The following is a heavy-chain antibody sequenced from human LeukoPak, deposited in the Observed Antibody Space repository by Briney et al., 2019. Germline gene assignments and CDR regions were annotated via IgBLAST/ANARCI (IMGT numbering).Heavy chain of an antibody. D-gene: IGHD6-13*01. J-gene: IGHJ4*02. CDR1: GFTFSSYW. Sequence: GGSLRLSCAASGFTFSSYWMSWVRQAPGKGLEWVSAISGSGGSKYYADSVKGRFTISRDNSKNTLYLQMNSLRAEDTAVYYCASGSSSWYREFLLDYWGQGTLVTVSS. V-gene: IGHV3-23*01. CDR3: ASGSSSWYREFLLDY. CDR2: ISGSGGSK.